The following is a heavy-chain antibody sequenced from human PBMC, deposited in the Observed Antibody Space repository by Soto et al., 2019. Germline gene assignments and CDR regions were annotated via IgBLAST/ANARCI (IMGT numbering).Heavy chain of an antibody. CDR3: ARGSSRWELLPWFDP. CDR1: GYSMSSGYY. CDR2: IYHSGST. D-gene: IGHD1-26*01. Sequence: PSETLSLTCAVSGYSMSSGYYWGWIRQPPGKGLEWIGSIYHSGSTYYNPSLKSRVTISVDTSKNQFSLKLGSVTAADTAVYYCARGSSRWELLPWFDPWGQGTLVTVSS. J-gene: IGHJ5*02. V-gene: IGHV4-38-2*01.